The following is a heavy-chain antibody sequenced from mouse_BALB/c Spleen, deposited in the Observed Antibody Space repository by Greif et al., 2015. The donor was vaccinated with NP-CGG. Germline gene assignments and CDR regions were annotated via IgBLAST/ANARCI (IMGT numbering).Heavy chain of an antibody. CDR2: IDPANGNT. Sequence: EVMLVESGAELVKPGASVKLSCTASGFNIKDTYMHWVKQRPEQGLEWIGRIDPANGNTKYDPKFQGKATITADTSSNTAYLQLSSLTSEDTAVYYCARYYRYPYYAMDYWGQGTSVTVSS. D-gene: IGHD2-14*01. CDR3: ARYYRYPYYAMDY. J-gene: IGHJ4*01. V-gene: IGHV14-3*02. CDR1: GFNIKDTY.